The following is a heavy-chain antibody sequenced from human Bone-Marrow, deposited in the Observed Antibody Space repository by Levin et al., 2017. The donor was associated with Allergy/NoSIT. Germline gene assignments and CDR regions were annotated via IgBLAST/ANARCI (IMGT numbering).Heavy chain of an antibody. D-gene: IGHD2-15*01. CDR1: GFTFSDYY. CDR3: ARDVICSVGPCFHRGGFDY. Sequence: GESLKISCAASGFTFSDYYMSWIRQAPGKGLEWVSYISSGGSTIYYADSVKGRFTISRDNAENSLYLQMNSLRVEDTAVYYCARDVICSVGPCFHRGGFDYWGQGTLVTVSS. V-gene: IGHV3-11*01. J-gene: IGHJ4*02. CDR2: ISSGGSTI.